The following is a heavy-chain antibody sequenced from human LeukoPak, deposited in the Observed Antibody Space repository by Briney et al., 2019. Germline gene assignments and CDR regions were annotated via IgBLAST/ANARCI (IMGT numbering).Heavy chain of an antibody. CDR1: GFTFSSYE. CDR3: ARGAHYDYVWGSYRLYYMDV. Sequence: PGGSLRLSCAASGFTFSSYEMNWVRQAPGKGLEWVSYISSSSSTIYYADSVKGRFTISRDNAKNSLYLQMNSLRAEDTAVYYCARGAHYDYVWGSYRLYYMDVWGKGTTVTVSS. D-gene: IGHD3-16*02. V-gene: IGHV3-48*01. CDR2: ISSSSSTI. J-gene: IGHJ6*03.